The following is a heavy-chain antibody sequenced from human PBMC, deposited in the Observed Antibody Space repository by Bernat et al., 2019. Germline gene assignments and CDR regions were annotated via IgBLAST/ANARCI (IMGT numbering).Heavy chain of an antibody. J-gene: IGHJ3*01. Sequence: EVQLVESGGGLVQPGGSLRLSCVASGFIASGFTFSSYWMHWVRQVPGKGLVWVSRIYGDESITNYADSVKGRFTISRDNAKNILYLQMNSLRAEDTAVYYCAKCNWNDERGAFDVWGQGTMVTVSS. D-gene: IGHD1-20*01. CDR3: AKCNWNDERGAFDV. V-gene: IGHV3-74*01. CDR1: GFTFSSYW. CDR2: IYGDESIT.